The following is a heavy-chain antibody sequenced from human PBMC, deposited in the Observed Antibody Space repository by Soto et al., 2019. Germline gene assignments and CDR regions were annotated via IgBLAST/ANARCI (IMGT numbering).Heavy chain of an antibody. V-gene: IGHV4-59*08. CDR1: GGSISSYY. CDR3: AGLGHCDHQYYFDY. Sequence: PSETLSLTCTVSGGSISSYYWSWIRQPPGKGLEWIGYIYYSGSTNYNPSLKSRVTISVDTSKNQFSRKLSSVTAADTAVYYCAGLGHCDHQYYFDYWGKGTLGTVSS. CDR2: IYYSGST. J-gene: IGHJ4*02. D-gene: IGHD2-21*01.